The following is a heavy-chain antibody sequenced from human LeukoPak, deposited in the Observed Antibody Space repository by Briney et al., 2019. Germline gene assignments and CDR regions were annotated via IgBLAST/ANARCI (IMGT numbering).Heavy chain of an antibody. V-gene: IGHV1-8*03. D-gene: IGHD4/OR15-4a*01. Sequence: EASVKVSCKASGYTFTSYGISWVRQAPGQGLEWMGWMNPNSGNTGYAQKFQGRVTITRSTSISTAYMELSSLRSEDTAVYYCARGLLTQIPDVWGKGTTVTVSS. CDR3: ARGLLTQIPDV. CDR2: MNPNSGNT. J-gene: IGHJ6*04. CDR1: GYTFTSYG.